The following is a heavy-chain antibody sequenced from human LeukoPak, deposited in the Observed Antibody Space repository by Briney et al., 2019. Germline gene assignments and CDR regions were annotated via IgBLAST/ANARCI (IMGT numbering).Heavy chain of an antibody. CDR2: IYYSGST. Sequence: SETLSLTCTVSGGSISSYYWSWIRQPPGKGLGWIGYIYYSGSTNYNPSLKSRVTISVDTSKNQFSLKLSSVTAADTAVYYCARGGLYGDYFNYWGQGTLVTVSS. D-gene: IGHD4-17*01. V-gene: IGHV4-59*08. J-gene: IGHJ4*02. CDR1: GGSISSYY. CDR3: ARGGLYGDYFNY.